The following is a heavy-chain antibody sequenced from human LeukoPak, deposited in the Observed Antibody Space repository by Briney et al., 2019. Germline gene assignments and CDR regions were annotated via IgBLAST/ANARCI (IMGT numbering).Heavy chain of an antibody. V-gene: IGHV3-30*18. Sequence: PGRSLRLSCAASGFPLSNYGMHWVRLAPGKRLEWVAVISSDGSDKYYADSVKGRFTISRVNSKNTLYLQMNNLRAEDTAVYYCAKDKGREGDYWGQGNLVTVSS. CDR1: GFPLSNYG. CDR3: AKDKGREGDY. D-gene: IGHD1-26*01. CDR2: ISSDGSDK. J-gene: IGHJ4*02.